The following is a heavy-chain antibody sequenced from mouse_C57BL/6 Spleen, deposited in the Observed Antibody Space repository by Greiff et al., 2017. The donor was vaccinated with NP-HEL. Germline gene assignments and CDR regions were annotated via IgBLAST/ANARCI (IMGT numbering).Heavy chain of an antibody. J-gene: IGHJ2*01. D-gene: IGHD4-1*01. CDR3: ARRGLTGTVYYFDY. CDR2: IDPSDSYT. CDR1: GYTFTSYW. V-gene: IGHV1-50*01. Sequence: VQLQQPGAELVKPGASVKLSCKASGYTFTSYWMQWVKQRPGQGLEWIGEIDPSDSYTNYNQKFKGKATLTVDTSSSTAYMQLSSLTSEDSAVYYCARRGLTGTVYYFDYWGQGTTLTVSS.